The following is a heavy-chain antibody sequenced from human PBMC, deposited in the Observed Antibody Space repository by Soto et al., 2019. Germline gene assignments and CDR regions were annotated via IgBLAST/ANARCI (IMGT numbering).Heavy chain of an antibody. Sequence: QVQLVQSGAEMKKPGASVKVSCKASGYTFTSYDINWVRQATGHGLEWMGWLNPNTGNTGYEPKFQGRVTMTRNTSIITVYMELSSLRSEDTAVYYCARGLTSEWFDPWGQGTLVTVSS. CDR3: ARGLTSEWFDP. V-gene: IGHV1-8*01. CDR2: LNPNTGNT. CDR1: GYTFTSYD. D-gene: IGHD4-17*01. J-gene: IGHJ5*02.